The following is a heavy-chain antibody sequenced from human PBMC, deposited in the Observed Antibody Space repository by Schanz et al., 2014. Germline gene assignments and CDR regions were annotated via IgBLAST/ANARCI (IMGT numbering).Heavy chain of an antibody. CDR2: IKGDSSVK. Sequence: EVQLVESGGALVQPGGSLRLSCSASGFTFSDHWMSWVRQAPGKGLEWVANIKGDSSVKAYVDSVRGRFTLSRDNVKNSVYLQMNSLRVEDTAVYYCARDPNSVNELDYWVQGTLVTVSS. CDR3: ARDPNSVNELDY. CDR1: GFTFSDHW. V-gene: IGHV3-7*03. D-gene: IGHD5-12*01. J-gene: IGHJ4*02.